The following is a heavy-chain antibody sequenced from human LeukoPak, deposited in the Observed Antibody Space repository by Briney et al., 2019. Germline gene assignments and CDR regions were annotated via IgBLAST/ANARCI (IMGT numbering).Heavy chain of an antibody. CDR2: ISAYNGNT. CDR1: GYTFTSYG. CDR3: AREEYSYGPGNWFDP. D-gene: IGHD5-18*01. V-gene: IGHV1-18*01. Sequence: GASVKVSCKASGYTFTSYGISWVRQAPGQGLEWMGWISAYNGNTNYAQKLQGRVTMTTDTSTSTAYMELRSLRSDDTAVYYCAREEYSYGPGNWFDPWGQGTLSPSPQ. J-gene: IGHJ5*02.